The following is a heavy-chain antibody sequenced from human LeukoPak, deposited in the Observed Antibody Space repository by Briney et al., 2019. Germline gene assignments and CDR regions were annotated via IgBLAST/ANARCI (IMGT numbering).Heavy chain of an antibody. CDR3: ARDLYYYDSSGYGLDY. J-gene: IGHJ4*02. CDR2: IYTSGST. V-gene: IGHV4-4*07. D-gene: IGHD3-22*01. Sequence: SETLSLTCTVSGGSISSYYWSWIRQPAGKGLEWIGRIYTSGSTNYNPSLKSRVTMSVDTSKNQFSLKLSSVTAADTAVYYCARDLYYYDSSGYGLDYWGQGTLVTVSS. CDR1: GGSISSYY.